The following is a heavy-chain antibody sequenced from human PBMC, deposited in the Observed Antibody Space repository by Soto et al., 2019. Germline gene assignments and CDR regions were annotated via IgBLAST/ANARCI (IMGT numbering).Heavy chain of an antibody. Sequence: SETLSLTCTVSGGSISSYYWSWIRQPPGKGLEWIGYIYYSGSTNYNPSLKSRVTISVDTSKNQFSLKLSSVTAADTAVYYCAGSRDRTDIVATIWHWGQGTLVTVSS. CDR1: GGSISSYY. CDR3: AGSRDRTDIVATIWH. D-gene: IGHD5-12*01. V-gene: IGHV4-59*01. J-gene: IGHJ4*02. CDR2: IYYSGST.